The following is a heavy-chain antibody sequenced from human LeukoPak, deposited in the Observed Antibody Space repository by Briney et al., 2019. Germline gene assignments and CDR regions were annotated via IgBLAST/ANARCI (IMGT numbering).Heavy chain of an antibody. CDR3: AKAGPTVAGTGPHDYFDY. Sequence: GGSPRLSCAASGFTFSSYAMSWVRQAPGKGLEWVSAISGSGGSTYYADSVKGRFTISRDNSKNTLYLQMNSLRAEDTAVYYCAKAGPTVAGTGPHDYFDYWGQGTLVTVSS. CDR1: GFTFSSYA. V-gene: IGHV3-23*01. D-gene: IGHD6-19*01. J-gene: IGHJ4*02. CDR2: ISGSGGST.